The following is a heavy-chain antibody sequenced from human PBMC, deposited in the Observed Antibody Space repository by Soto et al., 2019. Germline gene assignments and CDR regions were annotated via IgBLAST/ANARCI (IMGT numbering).Heavy chain of an antibody. CDR1: GFTFSSYS. CDR3: ARDESSGSYYYYFDY. Sequence: PGGSLRLSCAASGFTFSSYSMNWVRQAPGKGLEWVSYISSSSSTIYYADSVKGRFAISRDNAKNSLYLQMNSLRAEDTAVYYCARDESSGSYYYYFDYWGQGALVTVSS. J-gene: IGHJ4*02. CDR2: ISSSSSTI. D-gene: IGHD6-19*01. V-gene: IGHV3-48*01.